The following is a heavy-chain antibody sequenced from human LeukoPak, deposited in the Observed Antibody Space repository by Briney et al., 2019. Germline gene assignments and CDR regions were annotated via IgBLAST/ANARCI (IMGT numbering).Heavy chain of an antibody. D-gene: IGHD4-11*01. V-gene: IGHV3-7*04. CDR1: RFTFSRNW. Sequence: GGSLRLSCAASRFTFSRNWMSWVRQAPGKGLEWVANIKQDGSEQYYVDSVKGRFTISRDNAKNSLYLQMNSLRAEDTAVYYCAREAKLMTTVYYFDYWGQGTLVTVSS. CDR3: AREAKLMTTVYYFDY. J-gene: IGHJ4*02. CDR2: IKQDGSEQ.